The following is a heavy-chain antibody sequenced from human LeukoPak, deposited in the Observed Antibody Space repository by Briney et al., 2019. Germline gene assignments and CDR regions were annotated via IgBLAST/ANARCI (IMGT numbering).Heavy chain of an antibody. CDR2: VNQGGTQK. V-gene: IGHV3-7*01. Sequence: GGSLRLSCAASGFTFSTQWMSWVRQAPGKGLEWVAIVNQGGTQKYYVDSVKGRFTISRDNAENSLYLQMNSLRAGDTAVYYCAREHYFYYLDAWGKGTTVTVSS. CDR3: AREHYFYYLDA. CDR1: GFTFSTQW. J-gene: IGHJ6*03.